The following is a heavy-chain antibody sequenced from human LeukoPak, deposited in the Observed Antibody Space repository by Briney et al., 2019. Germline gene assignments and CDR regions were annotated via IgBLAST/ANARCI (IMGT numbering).Heavy chain of an antibody. Sequence: PGGSLRLSCVASGITVSSNHMSWVRQAPGKGLEWVSVLYGGGSTYYADSVKGRFTISRDNSKNTVYLQMNSLRTDDTAVYYCAKVWTGGSGSWGQGTLVTVSS. J-gene: IGHJ4*02. V-gene: IGHV3-66*01. CDR1: GITVSSNH. CDR3: AKVWTGGSGS. D-gene: IGHD3-10*01. CDR2: LYGGGST.